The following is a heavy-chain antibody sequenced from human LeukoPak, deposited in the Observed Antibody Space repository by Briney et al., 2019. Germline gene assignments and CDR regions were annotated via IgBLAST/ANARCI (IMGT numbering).Heavy chain of an antibody. CDR2: IYYNGIT. J-gene: IGHJ5*02. Sequence: PSETLSLTCTVSGGSINSYYWTWIRQPPGKGLEWIACIYYNGITNYKSSLEGRLTISVDTSKNQFSLRLRSVTAADTAVYYCARQNPPGSKKGWFDPWGQGTLVTVSS. D-gene: IGHD6-25*01. V-gene: IGHV4-59*08. CDR3: ARQNPPGSKKGWFDP. CDR1: GGSINSYY.